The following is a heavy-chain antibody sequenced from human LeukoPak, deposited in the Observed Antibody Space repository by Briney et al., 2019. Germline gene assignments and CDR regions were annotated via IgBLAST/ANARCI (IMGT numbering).Heavy chain of an antibody. V-gene: IGHV3-23*01. CDR2: ISGSGGST. J-gene: IGHJ4*02. CDR3: AKALYDYVWGSYFSD. D-gene: IGHD3-16*01. CDR1: GFTFSSYA. Sequence: PGGSLRLSCAASGFTFSSYAMSWVRQAPGKGLEWVSAISGSGGSTYYADSVKGRFTISRDNSKNTLYLQMNSLRAEDTAVYYCAKALYDYVWGSYFSDWGQGTLVTVSS.